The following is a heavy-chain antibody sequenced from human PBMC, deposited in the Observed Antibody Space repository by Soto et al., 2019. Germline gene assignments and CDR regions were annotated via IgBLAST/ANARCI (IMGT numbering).Heavy chain of an antibody. V-gene: IGHV1-69*13. D-gene: IGHD1-26*01. CDR2: IIPIFGTA. CDR3: AGVTAYSGSYHGYFQH. CDR1: GGTFSSYA. J-gene: IGHJ1*01. Sequence: SVKVSCKASGGTFSSYAISWVRQAPGQGLEWMGGIIPIFGTANYAQKFQGRVTITADESTSTAYMELSSLRSEDTAVYYCAGVTAYSGSYHGYFQHRGQGTLVTVSS.